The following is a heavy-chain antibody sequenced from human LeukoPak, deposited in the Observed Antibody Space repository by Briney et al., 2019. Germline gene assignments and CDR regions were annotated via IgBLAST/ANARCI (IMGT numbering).Heavy chain of an antibody. D-gene: IGHD2-2*01. CDR2: ISGSGGST. CDR1: GFTFSSYA. Sequence: GGSLRLSCAASGFTFSSYAMSWVRQAPGKGLEWVSAISGSGGSTYYADSVKGRFTISRDNSKNTLYLQMNSLRAEDTAVYYCAKGGYCSSTSCSSEYYFDYWGQGTLVTVSS. V-gene: IGHV3-23*01. CDR3: AKGGYCSSTSCSSEYYFDY. J-gene: IGHJ4*02.